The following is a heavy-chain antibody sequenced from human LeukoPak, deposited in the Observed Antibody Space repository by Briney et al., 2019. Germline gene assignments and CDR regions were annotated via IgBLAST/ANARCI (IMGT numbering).Heavy chain of an antibody. J-gene: IGHJ5*02. Sequence: SETLSLTCGVYGGSFSDYYWSWIRQPPGKGLEWIGEINHSGSTNYNPSLKSRVTISVDTSKNQFSLKVNSVTAADTAVYYCARRGPPRTLLRGVKSGWFDPWGQGTLVTVSS. CDR1: GGSFSDYY. CDR3: ARRGPPRTLLRGVKSGWFDP. D-gene: IGHD3-10*01. CDR2: INHSGST. V-gene: IGHV4-34*01.